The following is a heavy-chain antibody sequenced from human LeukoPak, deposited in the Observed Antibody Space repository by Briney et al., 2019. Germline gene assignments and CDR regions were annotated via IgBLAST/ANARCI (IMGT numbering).Heavy chain of an antibody. CDR3: ARSIAAASYGSAFDI. Sequence: GGSLRLSCAASGFTFDDYAMHWVRQAPGKGLEWVSGISWNSGSIGYADSVKGRFTISRDNSKNTLYLQMNSLRAEDTAVYYCARSIAAASYGSAFDIWGQGTMVTVSS. V-gene: IGHV3-9*01. D-gene: IGHD6-13*01. CDR1: GFTFDDYA. J-gene: IGHJ3*02. CDR2: ISWNSGSI.